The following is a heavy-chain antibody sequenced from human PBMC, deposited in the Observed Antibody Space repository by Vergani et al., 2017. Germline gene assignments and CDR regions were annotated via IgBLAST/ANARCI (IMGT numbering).Heavy chain of an antibody. CDR2: IIPIFGTA. CDR3: AGDTGGPRLNAFDI. V-gene: IGHV1-69*01. CDR1: GGTFSLFS. Sequence: QVQLVQSGAEVKKPGSSVKVSCKASGGTFSLFSLSWVRQAPGQGLEWMGGIIPIFGTANYAQKFQGRVTITADESTSTAYMELSSLRSEDTAVYYCAGDTGGPRLNAFDIWGQGTMVTVSS. D-gene: IGHD3-16*01. J-gene: IGHJ3*02.